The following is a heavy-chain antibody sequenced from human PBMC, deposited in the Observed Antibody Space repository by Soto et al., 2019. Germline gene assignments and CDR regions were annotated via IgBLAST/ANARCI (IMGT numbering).Heavy chain of an antibody. CDR2: MNPNSGNT. J-gene: IGHJ6*02. D-gene: IGHD6-13*01. Sequence: ASVKVSCKASGYTFTSYDINWVRQATGQGLEWMGWMNPNSGNTGYAQRFQGRVTMTRNTSISTAYMELSSLRSGDTAVYYCARGGGRYSSSWYPSAYYYYYYGMDVWGQGTTVTVSS. V-gene: IGHV1-8*01. CDR1: GYTFTSYD. CDR3: ARGGGRYSSSWYPSAYYYYYYGMDV.